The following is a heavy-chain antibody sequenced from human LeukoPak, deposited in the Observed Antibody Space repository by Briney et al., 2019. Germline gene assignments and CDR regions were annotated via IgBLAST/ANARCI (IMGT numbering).Heavy chain of an antibody. CDR2: IHTSGST. CDR3: ARIYDFWSAYQYYFDY. Sequence: SETLSLTCTVSGGSISSYYWSWIRQPAGKGLEWIGRIHTSGSTNYNPSLKSRVTMSVDTSKNQLSLRLSSVTAADTAVYYCARIYDFWSAYQYYFDYWGQGTLVTVSS. V-gene: IGHV4-4*07. CDR1: GGSISSYY. J-gene: IGHJ4*02. D-gene: IGHD3-3*01.